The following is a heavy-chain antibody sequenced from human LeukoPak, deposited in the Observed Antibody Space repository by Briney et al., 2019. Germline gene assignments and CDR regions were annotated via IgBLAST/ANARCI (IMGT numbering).Heavy chain of an antibody. CDR3: ASGIAATGTSGAFDI. V-gene: IGHV3-20*04. CDR2: INWNGGST. Sequence: PGGSLRLSCAASGFTFYDYGMSWVRHAPGKGLEWVSGINWNGGSTVYADSVKGRFTISRDNAKNSLYLQMNSLRAEDTSVYYCASGIAATGTSGAFDIWGQGTMVTVSS. D-gene: IGHD6-13*01. J-gene: IGHJ3*02. CDR1: GFTFYDYG.